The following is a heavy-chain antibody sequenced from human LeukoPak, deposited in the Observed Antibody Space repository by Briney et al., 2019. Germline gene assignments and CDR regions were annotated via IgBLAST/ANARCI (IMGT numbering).Heavy chain of an antibody. Sequence: GGSLRLSCAASGFTFIGYSMNWVRKAPGKGLEGVSYISSSSSTIYYADSVKGRFTISRDNAKNSLYLQMNSLRAEDTAVYYCARGANYYGSGSYLAFDIWGQGTMVTVSS. CDR2: ISSSSSTI. CDR1: GFTFIGYS. CDR3: ARGANYYGSGSYLAFDI. D-gene: IGHD3-10*01. V-gene: IGHV3-48*04. J-gene: IGHJ3*02.